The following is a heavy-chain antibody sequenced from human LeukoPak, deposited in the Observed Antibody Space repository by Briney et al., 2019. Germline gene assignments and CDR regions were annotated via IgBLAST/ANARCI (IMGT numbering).Heavy chain of an antibody. Sequence: PSETLSLTCTVSGGSIGSSRYYWGWDRHPPGKGLEGVGSGYYSGSTYYNASLKSASTISVDTSKNQFSLKLSSVTAADTAVYYCARHQTHGSGSFDPWGQGTLVTVSS. J-gene: IGHJ5*02. CDR3: ARHQTHGSGSFDP. CDR1: GGSIGSSRYY. V-gene: IGHV4-39*01. D-gene: IGHD3-10*01. CDR2: GYYSGST.